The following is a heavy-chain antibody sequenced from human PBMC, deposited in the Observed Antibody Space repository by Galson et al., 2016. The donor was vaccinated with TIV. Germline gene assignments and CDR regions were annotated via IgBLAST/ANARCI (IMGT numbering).Heavy chain of an antibody. Sequence: PALVKPTQTLTLTCTFSGFPLSTYGMSVGWIRQPPGKALEWLARIDCDDDKFYNSSLKTRLTISKDTSRNQVVRTMTNMDPVDTATYYCARAPISIFGLATSYYFDYWGQGTLVTVSS. CDR1: GFPLSTYGMS. CDR3: ARAPISIFGLATSYYFDY. J-gene: IGHJ4*02. D-gene: IGHD3-3*01. CDR2: IDCDDDK. V-gene: IGHV2-70*17.